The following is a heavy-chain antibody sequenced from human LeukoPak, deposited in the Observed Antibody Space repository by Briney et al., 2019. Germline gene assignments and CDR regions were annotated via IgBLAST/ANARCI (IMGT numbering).Heavy chain of an antibody. CDR3: ARDGSFWRGYPYYFDY. J-gene: IGHJ4*02. CDR2: IWYDGSNQ. CDR1: GFTFSSYG. D-gene: IGHD3-3*01. Sequence: PWRSLRLSCAASGFTFSSYGMHWVRQAPGKGLEWVALIWYDGSNQSYADSVKGRFTISRDNSKHTLFLQVNSLRAEDTAVYYCARDGSFWRGYPYYFDYWGQGTLVTVSS. V-gene: IGHV3-33*01.